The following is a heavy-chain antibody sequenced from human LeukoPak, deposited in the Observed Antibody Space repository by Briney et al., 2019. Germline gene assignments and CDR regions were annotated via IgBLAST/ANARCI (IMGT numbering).Heavy chain of an antibody. CDR1: GYTFTSYG. J-gene: IGHJ6*02. Sequence: GASVKVSCKASGYTFTSYGISWVRQAPGQGLEWMGWISAYNGNTNYAQKLQGRVTMTTDTSTSTAYMELRSLRSDDTAVYYCARDPPLSVVVPAAMFGDYYYYYYGMDVWGQGTTVTVSS. D-gene: IGHD2-2*01. CDR2: ISAYNGNT. V-gene: IGHV1-18*01. CDR3: ARDPPLSVVVPAAMFGDYYYYYYGMDV.